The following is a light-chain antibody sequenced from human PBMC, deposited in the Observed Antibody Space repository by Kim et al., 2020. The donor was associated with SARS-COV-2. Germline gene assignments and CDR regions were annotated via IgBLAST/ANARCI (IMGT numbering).Light chain of an antibody. J-gene: IGKJ2*01. CDR3: QQYYSTPQT. Sequence: RATINSKSSQSVLYSSNNKNYLAWYQQKPGQPPKLLIYWASTRESGVPDRFSGSGSGTDFTLTISSLQAEDVAVYYCQQYYSTPQTFGQGTKLEI. V-gene: IGKV4-1*01. CDR2: WAS. CDR1: QSVLYSSNNKNY.